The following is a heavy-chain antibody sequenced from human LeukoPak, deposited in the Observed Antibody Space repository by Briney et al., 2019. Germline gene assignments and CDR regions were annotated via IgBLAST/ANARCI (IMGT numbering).Heavy chain of an antibody. CDR3: ARMDTAMVLGNFDY. Sequence: SETLSLTCTVSGGSISSSDYYWGWIRQPPGKGLEWIGTIYYSGSTYYNPSLKSRVTISVDTSKNQFSLKLSSVTAADTAVYYCARMDTAMVLGNFDYWGQGTLVTVSS. J-gene: IGHJ4*02. CDR2: IYYSGST. D-gene: IGHD5-18*01. V-gene: IGHV4-39*01. CDR1: GGSISSSDYY.